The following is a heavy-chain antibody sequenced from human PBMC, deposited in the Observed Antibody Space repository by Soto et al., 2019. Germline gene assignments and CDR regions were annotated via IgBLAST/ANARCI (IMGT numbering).Heavy chain of an antibody. Sequence: SETLSLTCTVSGGSISSYYWSWIRQPPGKGLEWIGYIYYSGSTNYNPSLKSRVTISVDTSKNQFSLKLSSVTAADTAVYFCARGSSSYYDYGMDVWGQGTTVTSP. CDR1: GGSISSYY. D-gene: IGHD6-6*01. J-gene: IGHJ6*02. V-gene: IGHV4-59*01. CDR2: IYYSGST. CDR3: ARGSSSYYDYGMDV.